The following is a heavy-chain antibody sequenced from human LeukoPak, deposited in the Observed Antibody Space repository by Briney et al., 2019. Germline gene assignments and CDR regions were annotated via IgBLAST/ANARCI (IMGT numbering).Heavy chain of an antibody. CDR1: GFTFSRYS. V-gene: IGHV3-21*01. CDR2: ISSSSSYI. CDR3: ARAYYYGSGSPSNEGYYYGMDV. D-gene: IGHD3-10*01. J-gene: IGHJ6*02. Sequence: GGSLRLSCAASGFTFSRYSMNWGRQAPGKGLEWVSSISSSSSYIYYADSVKGRFTISRDNAKNSLYLQMNSLRAEDTAVYYCARAYYYGSGSPSNEGYYYGMDVWGQGTTVTVSS.